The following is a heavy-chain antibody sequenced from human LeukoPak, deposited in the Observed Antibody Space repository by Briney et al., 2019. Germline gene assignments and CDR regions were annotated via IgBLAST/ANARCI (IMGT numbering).Heavy chain of an antibody. D-gene: IGHD5-18*01. CDR3: AREAIQLWPGSTDYYGMDV. CDR1: GGTFSSYT. CDR2: IIPILGIA. V-gene: IGHV1-69*04. J-gene: IGHJ6*02. Sequence: SVKVSCKASGGTFSSYTISWVRQAPGQGLEWMGRIIPILGIANYAQKFQGRVTITADKSTSTAYMELSSLRSEDTAVYYCAREAIQLWPGSTDYYGMDVWGQGTTVTVSS.